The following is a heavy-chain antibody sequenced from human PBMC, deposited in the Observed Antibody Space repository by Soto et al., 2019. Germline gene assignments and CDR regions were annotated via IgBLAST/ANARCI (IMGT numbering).Heavy chain of an antibody. CDR2: IVVGSGNT. CDR3: AAQEFGDIWTGLPYGMDV. CDR1: GFTFTSSA. J-gene: IGHJ6*02. D-gene: IGHD3-9*01. V-gene: IGHV1-58*02. Sequence: QMQLVQSGPEVKKPGTSVKVSCKASGFTFTSSAMQWVRQARGQRLEWIGWIVVGSGNTNDAQKFQERVTTTRDMSTSTAHRELSSLRSEDTAVYYCAAQEFGDIWTGLPYGMDVWGQGTTVTVSS.